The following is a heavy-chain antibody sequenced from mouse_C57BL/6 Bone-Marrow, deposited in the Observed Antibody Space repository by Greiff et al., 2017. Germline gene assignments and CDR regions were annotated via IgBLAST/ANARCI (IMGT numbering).Heavy chain of an antibody. CDR2: IDPSDSYT. V-gene: IGHV1-50*01. D-gene: IGHD2-10*01. Sequence: VQLQQPGAELVKPGASVKLSCKASGYTFTSYWMQWVKQRPGQGLEWIGEIDPSDSYTNYNQKFKGKATLTVDTSSSTAYMQLSSLTSEDSAVYYCARGLQDYWGQGTTLTVSS. CDR3: ARGLQDY. J-gene: IGHJ2*01. CDR1: GYTFTSYW.